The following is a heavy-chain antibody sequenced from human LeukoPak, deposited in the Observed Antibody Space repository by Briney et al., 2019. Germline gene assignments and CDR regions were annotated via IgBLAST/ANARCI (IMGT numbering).Heavy chain of an antibody. CDR2: IYYSGST. V-gene: IGHV4-59*08. D-gene: IGHD2-2*01. Sequence: SETLSLTCTVSGGSISSYYWSWIRQPPGKGLERTWYIYYSGSTNYNPSLKSRVTISVDTSKNQFSLKLSSVTAADTAVYYCARHPSDCSSTSCYAAPWGQGTLVTVSS. J-gene: IGHJ5*02. CDR3: ARHPSDCSSTSCYAAP. CDR1: GGSISSYY.